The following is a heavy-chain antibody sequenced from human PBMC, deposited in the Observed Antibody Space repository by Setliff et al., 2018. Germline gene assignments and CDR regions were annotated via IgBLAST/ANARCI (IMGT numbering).Heavy chain of an antibody. CDR3: ARSFSRREKFLLDY. V-gene: IGHV4-4*07. J-gene: IGHJ4*02. CDR2: IYTSGST. Sequence: SETLSLTCTVSGGSISSYYWSWIRQPAGKGLEWIGRIYTSGSTNYNPSLKSRVTMSVDTSKNQFSLKVSSVTAADTAVCYCARSFSRREKFLLDYWGQGALVTVSS. CDR1: GGSISSYY.